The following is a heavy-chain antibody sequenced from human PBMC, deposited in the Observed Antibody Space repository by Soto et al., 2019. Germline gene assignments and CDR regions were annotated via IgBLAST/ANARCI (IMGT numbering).Heavy chain of an antibody. CDR3: ASSGYSSSTDDYYYYYMAV. CDR1: GYTFTSYD. J-gene: IGHJ6*03. V-gene: IGHV1-8*01. D-gene: IGHD6-6*01. CDR2: MNPNSGNT. Sequence: GASVKVSCKASGYTFTSYDINWVRQATGQGLEWMGWMNPNSGNTGYAQKFQGRVTMTRNTSISTAYMELSSLRSEDTAVYYCASSGYSSSTDDYYYYYMAVWGKGTTVTVSS.